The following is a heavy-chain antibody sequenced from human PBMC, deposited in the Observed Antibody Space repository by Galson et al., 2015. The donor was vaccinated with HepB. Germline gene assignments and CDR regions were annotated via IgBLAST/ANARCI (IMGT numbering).Heavy chain of an antibody. CDR1: GDSVSSNSAA. CDR2: TYYRSKWYN. D-gene: IGHD3-10*01. V-gene: IGHV6-1*01. Sequence: CAISGDSVSSNSAAWNWIRQSPSRGLEWLGRTYYRSKWYNDYAVSVKSRITINPDTSKNQFSLQLNSVTPEDTAVYYCARDSSYYGSGSYYAYFDYWGQGTLVTVSS. CDR3: ARDSSYYGSGSYYAYFDY. J-gene: IGHJ4*02.